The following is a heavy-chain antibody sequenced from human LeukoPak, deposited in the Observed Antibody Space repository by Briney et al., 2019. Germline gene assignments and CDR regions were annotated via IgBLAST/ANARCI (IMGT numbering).Heavy chain of an antibody. D-gene: IGHD3-22*01. Sequence: LPGGSLRLSCTGSGLAFSSYWMNWVRQAPGKGLEWVANIKQDGSERYYVDSVKGRFTISRDNAKNSLYLQMNSLRAEDTAVYYCARDYFDSGDYYDAFDIWGQGTMVTVSS. CDR3: ARDYFDSGDYYDAFDI. CDR2: IKQDGSER. V-gene: IGHV3-7*04. J-gene: IGHJ3*02. CDR1: GLAFSSYW.